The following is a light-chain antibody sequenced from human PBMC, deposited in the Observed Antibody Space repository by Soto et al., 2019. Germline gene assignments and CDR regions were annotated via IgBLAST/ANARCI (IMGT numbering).Light chain of an antibody. CDR2: RVS. Sequence: DIVMTQTALSSPVTLGQPASISCRASQSLVHRDGNTYLNWLHQRPGQPPKLLISRVSIRVSGVPDSFSGSGAGTDFTLTISRVEAEDVGLYYCMQATQFPRTFGQGTKVDIK. CDR1: QSLVHRDGNTY. CDR3: MQATQFPRT. J-gene: IGKJ1*01. V-gene: IGKV2-24*01.